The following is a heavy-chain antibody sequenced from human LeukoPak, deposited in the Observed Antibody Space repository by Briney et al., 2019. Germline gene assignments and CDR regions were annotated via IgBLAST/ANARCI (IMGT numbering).Heavy chain of an antibody. CDR1: GFSFNRSA. V-gene: IGHV1-58*01. Sequence: SVKVSCKVSGFSFNRSAVQWVRQARGQRLEWIGWIVVDSGNANYGQNFQDRVTISRDMSTGTVYMELTSLRSEDTAVYYCGAGPFDGGSPTLGLQFDYWGQGTLVTVSS. CDR2: IVVDSGNA. D-gene: IGHD3-16*01. J-gene: IGHJ4*02. CDR3: GAGPFDGGSPTLGLQFDY.